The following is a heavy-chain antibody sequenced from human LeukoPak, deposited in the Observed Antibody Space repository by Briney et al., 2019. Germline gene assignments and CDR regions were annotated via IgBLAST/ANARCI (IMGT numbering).Heavy chain of an antibody. V-gene: IGHV3-30*04. CDR1: GFTFSNYA. J-gene: IGHJ4*02. Sequence: PGRSLRLSCAASGFTFSNYALHWVRQAPGKGLEWVAVISYDGRNKFYADSVRGRFTISRDNSKNTLFLQMNSLRPEDTAVYYCARGPDYDILADYFDYWGQGTLVTVSS. CDR3: ARGPDYDILADYFDY. CDR2: ISYDGRNK. D-gene: IGHD3-9*01.